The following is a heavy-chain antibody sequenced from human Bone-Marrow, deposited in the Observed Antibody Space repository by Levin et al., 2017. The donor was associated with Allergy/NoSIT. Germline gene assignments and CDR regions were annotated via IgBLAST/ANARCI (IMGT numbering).Heavy chain of an antibody. V-gene: IGHV3-23*01. J-gene: IGHJ3*02. CDR2: ISGNSGSS. CDR3: AKDIVVVPATGDVFDI. D-gene: IGHD2-2*01. CDR1: GFTFNRYA. Sequence: PGGSLRLSCEASGFTFNRYAMSWVRQAPGKGLEWVSTISGNSGSSYYADSVKGRFTISRDNSKNTLYLEMNSLRGEDTAVYYCAKDIVVVPATGDVFDIWGQGTTVTVSS.